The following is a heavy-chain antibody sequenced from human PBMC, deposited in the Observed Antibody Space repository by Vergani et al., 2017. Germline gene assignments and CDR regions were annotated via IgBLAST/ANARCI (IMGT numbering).Heavy chain of an antibody. D-gene: IGHD1-7*01. V-gene: IGHV2-5*04. J-gene: IGHJ6*03. CDR2: IYWNDDQ. Sequence: QITLKESGPTLVKPTQTLTLTCTFSGFSLNTRGVSVAWIRQPPGKALDWLALIYWNDDQHYSPSLNNRVTITKDTSKNQVFLTMTNIDYVDTVTYYCVYRKTVWGTTGCFCPFYYCYFMGGWGKGNTGNVSS. CDR3: VYRKTVWGTTGCFCPFYYCYFMGG. CDR1: GFSLNTRGVS.